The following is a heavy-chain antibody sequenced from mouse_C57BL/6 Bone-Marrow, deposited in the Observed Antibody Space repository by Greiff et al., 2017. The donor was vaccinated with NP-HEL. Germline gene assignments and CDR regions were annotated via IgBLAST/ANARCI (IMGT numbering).Heavy chain of an antibody. D-gene: IGHD2-2*01. CDR1: GYTFTDYY. CDR3: ALYGYDGFAY. J-gene: IGHJ3*01. Sequence: VQLQQSGPELVKPGASVKISCKASGYTFTDYYMNWVKQSHGKSLEWIGDINPNNGGTSYNQKFKGKATLTVDKSSSTAYMELRSLTSEDSAVYYCALYGYDGFAYWGQGTLVTVSA. CDR2: INPNNGGT. V-gene: IGHV1-26*01.